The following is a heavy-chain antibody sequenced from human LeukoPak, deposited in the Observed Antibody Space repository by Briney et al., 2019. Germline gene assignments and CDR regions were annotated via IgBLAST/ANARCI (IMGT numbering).Heavy chain of an antibody. D-gene: IGHD3-3*01. V-gene: IGHV1-18*01. CDR1: GYIFTSYG. J-gene: IGHJ4*02. CDR2: ISAYNGNT. Sequence: ASVKVSCKASGYIFTSYGISWVRQAPGQGLEWMGWISAYNGNTNYAQKLQGRVTMTTDTSTSTAYMELRSLRSDDTAVYYCARNTIFGVVIIPLDYWGQGTLVTVSS. CDR3: ARNTIFGVVIIPLDY.